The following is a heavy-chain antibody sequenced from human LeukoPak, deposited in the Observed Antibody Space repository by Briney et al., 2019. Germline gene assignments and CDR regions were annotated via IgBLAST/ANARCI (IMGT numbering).Heavy chain of an antibody. CDR3: VKGLRYYDSSDTFDY. Sequence: GGSLRLSCSASGFTFSSYAMHWVRQAPGKGPEYVSAISSNGDSTYYADSVKGRFTISRDNSKNTLYLQMSSLRAEDTAVYYCVKGLRYYDSSDTFDYWGQGTLVTVSS. CDR2: ISSNGDST. J-gene: IGHJ4*02. V-gene: IGHV3-64D*06. D-gene: IGHD3-22*01. CDR1: GFTFSSYA.